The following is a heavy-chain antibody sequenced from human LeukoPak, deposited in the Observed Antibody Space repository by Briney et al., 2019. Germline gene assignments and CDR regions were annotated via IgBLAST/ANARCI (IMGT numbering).Heavy chain of an antibody. CDR1: GGSISSYY. Sequence: SETLSLTCTVSGGSISSYYWGWIRQPPGKGLEWIGSIYYSGSTYYNPSLKSRVTISVDTSKNQFSLKLSSVTAADTAVYYCARYVSSWSYYFDYWGQGTLVTVSS. CDR2: IYYSGST. J-gene: IGHJ4*02. D-gene: IGHD6-13*01. CDR3: ARYVSSWSYYFDY. V-gene: IGHV4-39*07.